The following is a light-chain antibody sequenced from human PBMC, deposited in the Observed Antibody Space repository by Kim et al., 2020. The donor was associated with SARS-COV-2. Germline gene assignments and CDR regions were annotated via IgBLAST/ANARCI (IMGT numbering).Light chain of an antibody. CDR1: SLRSYY. CDR2: GKN. V-gene: IGLV3-19*01. CDR3: KSRDSSGKVV. J-gene: IGLJ2*01. Sequence: SSELTQDPAVSVALGQTVRITCQGDSLRSYYASWYQQKPGQAPVLVIYGKNNRPSGIPDRFSGSSSGNTASLTITGAQAEDGADYYCKSRDSSGKVVFGGGTQLTVL.